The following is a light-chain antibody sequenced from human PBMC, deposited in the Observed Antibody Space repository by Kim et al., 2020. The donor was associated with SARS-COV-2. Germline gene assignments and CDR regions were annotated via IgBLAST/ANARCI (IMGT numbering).Light chain of an antibody. CDR2: AAS. Sequence: DIQMTQSPSSLSASVGDRVTITCRASQSISNYLNWYQQKPGKAPKLLIYAASSLQSGVPSRFSGSGSGTDFTLTISNLQPEDFATYYCQQSYRTPPTFGQGTKVDIK. V-gene: IGKV1-39*01. CDR3: QQSYRTPPT. J-gene: IGKJ1*01. CDR1: QSISNY.